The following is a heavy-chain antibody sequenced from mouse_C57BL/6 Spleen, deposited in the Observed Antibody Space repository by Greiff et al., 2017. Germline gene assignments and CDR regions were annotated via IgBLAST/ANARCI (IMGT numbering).Heavy chain of an antibody. CDR1: GFTFSDYY. Sequence: DVKLVESEGGLVQPGSSMKLSCTASGFTFSDYYMAWVRQVPEKGLEWVANINYDGSSTYYLDSLKSRFIISRDNAKNILYLQMSSLKSEDTATYYCARNYGNYVGYFDVWGTGTTVTVSS. V-gene: IGHV5-16*01. CDR3: ARNYGNYVGYFDV. D-gene: IGHD2-1*01. CDR2: INYDGSST. J-gene: IGHJ1*03.